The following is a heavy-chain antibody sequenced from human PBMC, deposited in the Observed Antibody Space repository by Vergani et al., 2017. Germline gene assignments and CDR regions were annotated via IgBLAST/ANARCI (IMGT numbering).Heavy chain of an antibody. CDR1: GGSFSGYY. CDR3: VCRATSPPRCFDC. V-gene: IGHV4-34*01. D-gene: IGHD2-2*01. CDR2: INHSGST. Sequence: QVQLQQWGAGLLKPSETLSLTCAVYGGSFSGYYWSWIRQPPGKRLEWIGEINHSGSTNYNPSLKSRVTISVDTSKNQFSLKLTSVTAADTAVYRCVCRATSPPRCFDCWGQGTLVIVSS. J-gene: IGHJ4*02.